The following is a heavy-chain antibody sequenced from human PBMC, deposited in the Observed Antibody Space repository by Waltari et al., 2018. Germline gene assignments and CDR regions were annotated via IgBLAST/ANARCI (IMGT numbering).Heavy chain of an antibody. Sequence: QVQLQESGPGLVKPSQTLSLTCTVSGGSISSGMYYWSWNRQPAGKVLEWIGYIYTSGSTNYNPSLKSRVTISVDTSKNQFSLKLSSVTAADTAVYYCARDHCGGDCYPQIGAFDIWGQGTMVTVSS. D-gene: IGHD2-21*01. V-gene: IGHV4-61*09. CDR1: GGSISSGMYY. J-gene: IGHJ3*02. CDR2: IYTSGST. CDR3: ARDHCGGDCYPQIGAFDI.